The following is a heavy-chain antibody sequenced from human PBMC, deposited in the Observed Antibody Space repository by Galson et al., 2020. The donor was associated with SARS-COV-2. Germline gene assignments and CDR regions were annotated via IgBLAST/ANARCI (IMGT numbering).Heavy chain of an antibody. J-gene: IGHJ6*02. Sequence: ASVKVSCKASGYTFTSYSLFWVRQAPGQGLEWVGWLSPYNGDTAYAQKLQGRVTMTTDRSTSTAYMELKSLGSDDTAVYYCASDQHHYYGMDVGGQGTTVTVSS. V-gene: IGHV1-18*01. CDR1: GYTFTSYS. CDR2: LSPYNGDT. CDR3: ASDQHHYYGMDV.